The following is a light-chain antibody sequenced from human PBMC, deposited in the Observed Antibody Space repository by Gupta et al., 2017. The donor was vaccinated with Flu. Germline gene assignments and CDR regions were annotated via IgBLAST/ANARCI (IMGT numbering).Light chain of an antibody. J-gene: IGKJ3*01. V-gene: IGKV3-15*01. Sequence: EIVMTQSPATLSVSPGERATLSCRASQSVSSNLAWYQQKPGQAPRLLIYGASTRATGIPARFSGSGSGTEVTLTISSLQSEDFAVYYCQYGFTFGPGTKVDIK. CDR1: QSVSSN. CDR3: QYGFT. CDR2: GAS.